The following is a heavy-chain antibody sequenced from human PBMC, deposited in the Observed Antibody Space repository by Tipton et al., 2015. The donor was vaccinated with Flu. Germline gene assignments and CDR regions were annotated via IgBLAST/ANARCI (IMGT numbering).Heavy chain of an antibody. V-gene: IGHV4-39*07. CDR2: IYYSGST. CDR3: ARDGGRYSNYAAFDI. CDR1: GGSISSSSYY. J-gene: IGHJ3*02. Sequence: TLSLTCTVSGGSISSSSYYWGWIRQPPGKGLEWIGSIYYSGSTYYNPSLKSRVTISVDTSKNQFSLKLSSVTAADTAVYYCARDGGRYSNYAAFDIWGQGTMVTVSS. D-gene: IGHD4-11*01.